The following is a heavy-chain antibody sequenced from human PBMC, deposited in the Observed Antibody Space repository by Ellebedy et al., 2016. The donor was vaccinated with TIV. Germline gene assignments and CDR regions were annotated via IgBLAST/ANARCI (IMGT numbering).Heavy chain of an antibody. CDR1: GFTFSSYA. CDR3: ARDLFSLAGTGFDY. D-gene: IGHD6-19*01. Sequence: GESLKISXAASGFTFSSYAMSWVRQAPGKGLEWVSAISGSGGSTYYADSVKGRFTISRDNSKNTLYLQMNSLRAEDTAVYYCARDLFSLAGTGFDYWGQGTLVTVSS. V-gene: IGHV3-23*01. CDR2: ISGSGGST. J-gene: IGHJ4*02.